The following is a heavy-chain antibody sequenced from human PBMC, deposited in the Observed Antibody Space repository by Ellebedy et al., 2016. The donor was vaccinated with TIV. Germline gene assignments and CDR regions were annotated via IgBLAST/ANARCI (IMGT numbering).Heavy chain of an antibody. J-gene: IGHJ4*02. V-gene: IGHV1-58*02. CDR3: AAGPYDIGSGSYYNGDY. Sequence: AASVKVSCKASGYTFTGYYMHWVRQAPGQGLEWIGWIVVGSGNTNYAQKFQERVTITRDMSTSTAYMELSSLRTEDTAVYYCAAGPYDIGSGSYYNGDYWGQGTLVTVSS. D-gene: IGHD3-10*01. CDR1: GYTFTGYY. CDR2: IVVGSGNT.